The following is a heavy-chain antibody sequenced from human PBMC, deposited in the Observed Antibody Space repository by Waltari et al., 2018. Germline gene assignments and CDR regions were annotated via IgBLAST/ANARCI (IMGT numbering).Heavy chain of an antibody. CDR3: AREGFAAAGLVDY. CDR2: ISSSSSYI. Sequence: EVQLVESGGGLVKPGGSLRLSCAASGFTFSSHSMNWVRQAPGKGLEWVSSISSSSSYIYYADSVKGRFTISRDNAKNSLYLQMNSLRAEDTAVYYCAREGFAAAGLVDYWGQGTLVTVSS. CDR1: GFTFSSHS. J-gene: IGHJ4*02. V-gene: IGHV3-21*01. D-gene: IGHD6-13*01.